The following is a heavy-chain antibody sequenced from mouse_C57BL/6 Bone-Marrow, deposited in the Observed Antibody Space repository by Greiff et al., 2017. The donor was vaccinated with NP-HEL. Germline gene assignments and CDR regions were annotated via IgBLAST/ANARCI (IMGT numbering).Heavy chain of an antibody. CDR2: IYPRSGNT. D-gene: IGHD1-1*01. CDR1: GYTFTSYG. CDR3: ARRWDYYGSLDY. V-gene: IGHV1-81*01. Sequence: QVQLKESGAELARPGASVKLSCKASGYTFTSYGISWVKQRTGQGLEWIGEIYPRSGNTYYNEKFKGKATLTADKSSSTAYMELRSLTSEDSAVYFCARRWDYYGSLDYWGQGTTLTVSS. J-gene: IGHJ2*01.